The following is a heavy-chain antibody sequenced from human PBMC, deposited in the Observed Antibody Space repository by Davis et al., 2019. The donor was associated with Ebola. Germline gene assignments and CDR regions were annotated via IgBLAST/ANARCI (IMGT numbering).Heavy chain of an antibody. CDR3: ASFRGRQQLVDYYFDY. D-gene: IGHD6-13*01. V-gene: IGHV4-39*07. CDR1: GGSISSSSYY. CDR2: INHSGST. J-gene: IGHJ4*02. Sequence: SETLSLTCTVSGGSISSSSYYWGWIRQPPGKGLEWIGEINHSGSTNYNPSLKSRVTISVDTSKNQFSLKVNSVTAADTAVYYCASFRGRQQLVDYYFDYWGQGTLVTVSS.